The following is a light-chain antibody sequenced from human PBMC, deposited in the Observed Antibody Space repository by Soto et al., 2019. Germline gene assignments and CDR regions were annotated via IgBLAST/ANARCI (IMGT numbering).Light chain of an antibody. V-gene: IGLV2-8*01. CDR1: SSDVGGYNY. Sequence: QSVLTQPPSASGSPGQSVTISCTGTSSDVGGYNYVSWYRQHPGKAPKVMIYEVNKRPSGVPDRFSGSKSGITASLTVSGLQAEDEADYYRTSYAGSNNDYVFGTGTKVTVL. J-gene: IGLJ1*01. CDR2: EVN. CDR3: TSYAGSNNDYV.